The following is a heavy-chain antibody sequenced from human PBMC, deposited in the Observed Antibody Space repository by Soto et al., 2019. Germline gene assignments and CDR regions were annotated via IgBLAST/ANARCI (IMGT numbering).Heavy chain of an antibody. J-gene: IGHJ4*02. CDR3: AHHPYYGLGSYSFDY. Sequence: QITLKESGPTLVRPTQPLTLTCTFSGFSLTTSGVGVGWIRQPPGKALEWLAVIYWDDDKRYSSSLKSRLTITKDTSKNQVVLTMTNMDPVDTATDYCAHHPYYGLGSYSFDYWGQGTLVTVSS. CDR2: IYWDDDK. V-gene: IGHV2-5*02. CDR1: GFSLTTSGVG. D-gene: IGHD3-10*01.